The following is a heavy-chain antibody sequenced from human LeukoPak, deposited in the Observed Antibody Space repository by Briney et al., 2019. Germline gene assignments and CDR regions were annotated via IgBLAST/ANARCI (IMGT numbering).Heavy chain of an antibody. Sequence: GGSLRLSCAASRFTFSSYGMHWVRQAPGEGLEWVAVIWYDGSNKYYADSVKGRFTISRDNSKNTLYLQMNSLRAEDTAVYYCARGSFGGFSPYGMDVWGQGTTVTVSS. CDR1: RFTFSSYG. CDR3: ARGSFGGFSPYGMDV. CDR2: IWYDGSNK. V-gene: IGHV3-33*01. J-gene: IGHJ6*02. D-gene: IGHD3-3*01.